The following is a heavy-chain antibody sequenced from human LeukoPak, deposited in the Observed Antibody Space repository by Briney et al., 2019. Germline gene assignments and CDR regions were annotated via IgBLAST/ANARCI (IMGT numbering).Heavy chain of an antibody. V-gene: IGHV5-51*01. D-gene: IGHD1-26*01. CDR2: IYPGDSDT. CDR3: ARHKWDLDY. Sequence: GESLKISCKASGYNFPTYWIGWVRQMPGKGLEWMGIIYPGDSDTRYSPSFQGQVTISADKPISTAFLQWSSLKASDTAMYYCARHKWDLDYWGQGTLVTVSS. J-gene: IGHJ4*02. CDR1: GYNFPTYW.